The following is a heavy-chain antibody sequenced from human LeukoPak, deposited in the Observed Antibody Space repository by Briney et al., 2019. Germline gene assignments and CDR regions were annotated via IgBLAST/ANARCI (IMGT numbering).Heavy chain of an antibody. CDR1: GYTFTGYY. CDR3: ARPYCNGGSCHDYFDH. CDR2: INPNSGGT. D-gene: IGHD2-15*01. V-gene: IGHV1-2*02. Sequence: GASVKVSCKASGYTFTGYYMHWVRQAPGQGLEWMGWINPNSGGTNYAQKFQGRVTMTRDTSISTAYMELRRLSSDDTAIYYCARPYCNGGSCHDYFDHWGQGTLVSVSS. J-gene: IGHJ4*02.